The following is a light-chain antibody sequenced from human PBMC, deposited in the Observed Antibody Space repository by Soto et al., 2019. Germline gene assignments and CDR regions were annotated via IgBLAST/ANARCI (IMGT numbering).Light chain of an antibody. Sequence: DIQMTQSPSTLSASVVDRVTITCRSSQSSNDWVGCYQQQPGEAPNLLNYEATTLESGVPSRFSSSGYGTEFALTISSLQPEDFTTYYCQQYSYYSTFGQGTKVDIK. V-gene: IGKV1-5*03. CDR2: EAT. CDR3: QQYSYYST. J-gene: IGKJ1*01. CDR1: QSSNDW.